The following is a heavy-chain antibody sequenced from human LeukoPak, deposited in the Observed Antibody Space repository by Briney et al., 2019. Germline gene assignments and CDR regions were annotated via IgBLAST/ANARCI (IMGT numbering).Heavy chain of an antibody. CDR3: ARVDCSGGSCYSGWFDP. V-gene: IGHV1-46*01. Sequence: ASVKVFCKASGYTFTSYYMHWVRQAPGQGLEWMGIINPSGGSTSYAQKFQGRVTMTRDTSTSTVYMELSSLRSEDTAVYYCARVDCSGGSCYSGWFDPWGQGTLVTVSS. D-gene: IGHD2-15*01. J-gene: IGHJ5*02. CDR2: INPSGGST. CDR1: GYTFTSYY.